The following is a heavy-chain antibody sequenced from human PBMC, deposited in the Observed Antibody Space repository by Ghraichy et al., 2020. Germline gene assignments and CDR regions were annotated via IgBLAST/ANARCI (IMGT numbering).Heavy chain of an antibody. CDR2: ITSTSSTK. CDR3: ARASTVVRFFYNDGMDV. D-gene: IGHD4-23*01. Sequence: LSLTCVGSGFTFSSYRLNWVHQSPGKGLEWVSYITSTSSTKFYADSVKGRFTISRDNAQNSLYLQMNGLRDEDTAVYYCARASTVVRFFYNDGMDVWGQGTTVTVSS. V-gene: IGHV3-48*02. CDR1: GFTFSSYR. J-gene: IGHJ6*02.